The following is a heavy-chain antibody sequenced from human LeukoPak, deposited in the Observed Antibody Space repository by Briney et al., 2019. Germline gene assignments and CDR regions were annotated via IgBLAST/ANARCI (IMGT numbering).Heavy chain of an antibody. Sequence: ASVKVSCKASGYTFTSYYMHWVRQAPGQGLEWMGIINPNGGSTSYAQKFQGRVTMARDTSTSTVYMELSSLGSEDTAVYYCARAFYYFGSGSYSGYYAMDVWGQGTTVTVSS. V-gene: IGHV1-46*01. D-gene: IGHD3-10*01. CDR3: ARAFYYFGSGSYSGYYAMDV. CDR1: GYTFTSYY. CDR2: INPNGGST. J-gene: IGHJ6*02.